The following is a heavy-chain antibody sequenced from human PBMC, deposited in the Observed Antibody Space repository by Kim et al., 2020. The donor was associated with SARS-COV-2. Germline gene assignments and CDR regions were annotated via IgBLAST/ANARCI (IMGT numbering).Heavy chain of an antibody. J-gene: IGHJ6*02. CDR2: ISGSGGST. CDR1: GFTFSSYA. D-gene: IGHD3-3*01. CDR3: AKDRRLYYDFWTGYDRPRDGMDV. Sequence: GGSLRLSCAASGFTFSSYAMSWVRQAPGKGLEWVSAISGSGGSTYYADSMKGRFTISRDNSKNTLYLQMNSLRAEDTAVYYCAKDRRLYYDFWTGYDRPRDGMDVWGQGTTVTVSS. V-gene: IGHV3-23*01.